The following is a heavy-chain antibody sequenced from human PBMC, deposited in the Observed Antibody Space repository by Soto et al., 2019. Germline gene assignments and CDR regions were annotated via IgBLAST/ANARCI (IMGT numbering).Heavy chain of an antibody. CDR3: TTDPVTMIVVVPSSG. V-gene: IGHV3-15*07. J-gene: IGHJ4*02. Sequence: PGGSLSLPCAASGFTFSNAWMNWVRQAPGKGLEWVGRIKSKTDGGTTDYAAPVKGRFTISRDDSKNTLYLQMNSLKTEDTAVYYCTTDPVTMIVVVPSSGWGQGTLVTVSS. CDR2: IKSKTDGGTT. CDR1: GFTFSNAW. D-gene: IGHD3-22*01.